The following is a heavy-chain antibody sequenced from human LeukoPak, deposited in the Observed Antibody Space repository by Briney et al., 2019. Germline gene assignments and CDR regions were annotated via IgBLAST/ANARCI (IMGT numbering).Heavy chain of an antibody. J-gene: IGHJ4*02. Sequence: SETLSLTCTVSGGSISSYYWGWIRQPPGKGLEWIGYIYTSGSTNYNPSLKSRVTISVDASKNQFSLKLSSVTAADTAVYYCARHNAPDNWGYVFDYWGQGTLVTVSS. CDR2: IYTSGST. CDR1: GGSISSYY. CDR3: ARHNAPDNWGYVFDY. V-gene: IGHV4-4*09. D-gene: IGHD7-27*01.